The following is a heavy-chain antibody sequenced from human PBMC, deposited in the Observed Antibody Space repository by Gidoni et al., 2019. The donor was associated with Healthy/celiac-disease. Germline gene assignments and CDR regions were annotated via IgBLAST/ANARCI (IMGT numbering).Heavy chain of an antibody. CDR2: IYYSGST. CDR3: VVITTENFDY. D-gene: IGHD3-22*01. CDR1: GGSISSSRYY. V-gene: IGHV4-39*01. Sequence: QLQLQESGPGLVKPSETLYLTCTVSGGSISSSRYYWCWIRQPPGKGLEWIGSIYYSGSTYYNPSIKSRVTISVDTSKNQFYLKLSSVTAADTAGYYGVVITTENFDYWGQGTLVTVSA. J-gene: IGHJ4*02.